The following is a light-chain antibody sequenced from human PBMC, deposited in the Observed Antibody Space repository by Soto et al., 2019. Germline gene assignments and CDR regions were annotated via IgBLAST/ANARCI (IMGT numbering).Light chain of an antibody. J-gene: IGLJ1*01. CDR2: EVT. CDR1: SSDVGFYNF. V-gene: IGLV2-8*01. Sequence: SQPPSASGSPGQSLAISCTGTSSDVGFYNFVSWYQQRPGKAPKLVIYEVTKRPSGVPDRFSGSKSGSTASLTVSGLQADDEADYYCASHAGTKLFVFGSGTKVTVL. CDR3: ASHAGTKLFV.